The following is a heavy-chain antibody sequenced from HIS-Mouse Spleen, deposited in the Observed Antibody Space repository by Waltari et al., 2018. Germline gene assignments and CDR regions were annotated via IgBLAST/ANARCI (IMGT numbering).Heavy chain of an antibody. CDR2: ISYEGSKK. J-gene: IGHJ4*02. CDR3: AKDKHHAFDY. V-gene: IGHV3-30*18. CDR1: GFTFSSYG. Sequence: QVQLVESGGGVVQPGRSLRLSCAASGFTFSSYGMHWVRQAPGKGLEWVAVISYEGSKKYYADSVKGRFTISRDNSKNTLYLQMNSLRAEDTAVYYCAKDKHHAFDYWGQGTLVTVSS.